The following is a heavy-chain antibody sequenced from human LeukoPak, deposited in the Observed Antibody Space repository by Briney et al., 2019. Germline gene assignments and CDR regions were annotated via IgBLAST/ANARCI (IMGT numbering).Heavy chain of an antibody. CDR3: ATDRLGYCGSTSCYFDY. D-gene: IGHD2-2*01. CDR2: FDPEDGET. J-gene: IGHJ4*02. V-gene: IGHV1-24*01. Sequence: ASVKVSCKVSGYTLTELSMHWVRQAPGKGLEWMGGFDPEDGETIYAQKFQGRVTMTEDTSTDTAYMELSSLRSEDTAVYYCATDRLGYCGSTSCYFDYWGQGTLVTVSS. CDR1: GYTLTELS.